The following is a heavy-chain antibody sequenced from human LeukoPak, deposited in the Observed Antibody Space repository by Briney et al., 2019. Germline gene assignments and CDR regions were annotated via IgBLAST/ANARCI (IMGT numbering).Heavy chain of an antibody. CDR3: ATGNTVTHPDWYFDY. CDR1: GGSISSYY. J-gene: IGHJ4*02. CDR2: IYYSGST. Sequence: SETLSLTCTVSGGSISSYYWSWLRQPPGKGLEWIGYIYYSGSTNYNPSLTSRVTISVDTSKNQFSLKLSSVTAADTAVYYCATGNTVTHPDWYFDYWGQGTLVTVSS. V-gene: IGHV4-59*01. D-gene: IGHD4-17*01.